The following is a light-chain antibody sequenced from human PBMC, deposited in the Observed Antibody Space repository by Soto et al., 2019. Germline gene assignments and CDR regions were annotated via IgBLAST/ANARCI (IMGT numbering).Light chain of an antibody. CDR3: AAWDDRLYIYV. CDR1: SSNIGSNT. J-gene: IGLJ1*01. Sequence: QSVLTQPPSASGTPGQRVTISCSGSSSNIGSNTVNWYQQLPGTAPKLLIYSNNQRPSGVPDRFSGSKSGTSASLAISGLQSEDEADYYCAAWDDRLYIYVFGTGTKLT. V-gene: IGLV1-44*01. CDR2: SNN.